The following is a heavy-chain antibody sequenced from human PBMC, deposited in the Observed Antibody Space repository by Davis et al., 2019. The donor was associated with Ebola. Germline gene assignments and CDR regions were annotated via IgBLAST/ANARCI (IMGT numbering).Heavy chain of an antibody. Sequence: AASVKVSCKASGYTFTCYYMHWVRQAPGQGLEWMGWISAYNGNTNYAQKLQGRVTMTTDTSTSTAYMELSSLRSEDTAVYYCARDIVGADWGQGTLVTVSS. CDR2: ISAYNGNT. D-gene: IGHD1-26*01. J-gene: IGHJ4*02. CDR1: GYTFTCYY. V-gene: IGHV1-18*04. CDR3: ARDIVGAD.